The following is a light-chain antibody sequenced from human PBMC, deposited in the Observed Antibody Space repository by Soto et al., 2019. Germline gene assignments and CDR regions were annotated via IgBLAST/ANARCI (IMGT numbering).Light chain of an antibody. CDR3: QQSYTPPFT. CDR1: QSIGKY. V-gene: IGKV1-39*01. CDR2: AAS. Sequence: DIQMTQPPSSLSASVGDRVTITCRASQSIGKYLNWYQQKPGKAPKLLIFAASSLQSGVPSRFSGGGSETDLTLTISSLRPEDFATYYCQQSYTPPFTFGPGTKVDIK. J-gene: IGKJ3*01.